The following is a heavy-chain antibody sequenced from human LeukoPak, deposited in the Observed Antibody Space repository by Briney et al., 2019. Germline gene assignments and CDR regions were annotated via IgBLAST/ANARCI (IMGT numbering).Heavy chain of an antibody. CDR2: IKQDGSEK. D-gene: IGHD3-10*01. Sequence: GGSLRLSCAASGFTFSSYWMSWVRQAPGKGLEWVANIKQDGSEKYYVDSVKGRFTISRDNAKNSLYLQMNSLRAGDTAVYYCARDYYGSGSPNWFDYWGQGTLVTVSS. CDR3: ARDYYGSGSPNWFDY. J-gene: IGHJ4*02. V-gene: IGHV3-7*01. CDR1: GFTFSSYW.